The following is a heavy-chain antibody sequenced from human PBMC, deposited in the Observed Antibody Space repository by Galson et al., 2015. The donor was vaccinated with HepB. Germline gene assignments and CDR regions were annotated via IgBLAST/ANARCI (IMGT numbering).Heavy chain of an antibody. CDR3: ANLGYCGTDDCHSVY. CDR2: IYRSGTT. V-gene: IGHV4-34*01. Sequence: SETLSLTCAVYGGSFSAYYWSWIRQSPGKGLEWIGEIYRSGTTNYNPSLKSRVTISIDKSKNQFSLKLTSVTAADTAVYYCANLGYCGTDDCHSVYWSQGTLVTVS. CDR1: GGSFSAYY. D-gene: IGHD2-2*01. J-gene: IGHJ4*01.